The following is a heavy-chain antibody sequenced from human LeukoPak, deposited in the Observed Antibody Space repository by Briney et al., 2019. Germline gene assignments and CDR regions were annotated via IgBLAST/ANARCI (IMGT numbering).Heavy chain of an antibody. CDR1: GFTFDDYA. J-gene: IGHJ3*02. V-gene: IGHV3-48*03. CDR2: ISSSGSTI. Sequence: GGSLRLSCAASGFTFDDYAMHWVRQAPGKGLEWVSYISSSGSTIYYADSVKGRFTISRDNAKNSLYLQMNSLRAEDTAVYYCARGGTHLTGDSSRAFDIWGQGTMVTVSS. D-gene: IGHD7-27*01. CDR3: ARGGTHLTGDSSRAFDI.